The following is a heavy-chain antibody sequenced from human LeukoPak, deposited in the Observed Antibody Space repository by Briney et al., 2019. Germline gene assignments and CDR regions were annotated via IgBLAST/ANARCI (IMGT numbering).Heavy chain of an antibody. Sequence: GGSLRLSCAASGFIFNNYWMQWVRQAPGKGLEWVANINYGGNENYHVDSVKGRFSISRDNVRNSLYLQMNSLRAEDTAVYYCTRGDPDKWGQGTLVIVPS. CDR2: INYGGNEN. CDR3: TRGDPDK. D-gene: IGHD2-21*02. CDR1: GFIFNNYW. J-gene: IGHJ4*02. V-gene: IGHV3-7*03.